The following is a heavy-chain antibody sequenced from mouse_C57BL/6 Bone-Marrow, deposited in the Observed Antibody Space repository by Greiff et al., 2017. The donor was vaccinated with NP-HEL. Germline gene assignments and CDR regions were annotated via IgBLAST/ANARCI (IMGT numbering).Heavy chain of an antibody. CDR3: AREGWDLYYYAMDY. J-gene: IGHJ4*01. D-gene: IGHD3-3*01. CDR2: IDPSDSYT. Sequence: QVQLKQPGAELVKPGASVKLSCKASGYTFTSYWMQWVKQRPGQGLEWIGEIDPSDSYTNYNQKFKGKATLTVDTSSSTAYMQLSSLTSEDSAVYYCAREGWDLYYYAMDYWGQGTSVTVSS. CDR1: GYTFTSYW. V-gene: IGHV1-50*01.